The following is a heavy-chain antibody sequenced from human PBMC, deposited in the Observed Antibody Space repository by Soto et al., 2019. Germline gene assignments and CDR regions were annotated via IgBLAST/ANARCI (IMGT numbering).Heavy chain of an antibody. Sequence: QVQLVQSGAEVKKPGASVKVSCTASRYTFTRYAMHWVRQAPGQTLEWMGWTNTGSGYTNYSQKFQGRLTITSDTSASTAYMELSSLRSGDTAVYYCARDGRHTAWNNYPYNLFDYWGQGALVTVSS. V-gene: IGHV1-3*04. CDR3: ARDGRHTAWNNYPYNLFDY. CDR1: RYTFTRYA. J-gene: IGHJ4*02. CDR2: TNTGSGYT. D-gene: IGHD3-16*02.